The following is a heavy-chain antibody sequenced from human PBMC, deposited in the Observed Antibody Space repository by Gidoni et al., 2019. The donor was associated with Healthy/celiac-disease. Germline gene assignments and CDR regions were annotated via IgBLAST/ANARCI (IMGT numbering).Heavy chain of an antibody. V-gene: IGHV3-20*04. CDR2: INWNGGST. D-gene: IGHD3-9*01. CDR3: ARTGGLRYFDWSYAFDI. Sequence: EVQLVESGGGVVRPGGSRRLSCAASGFTCEDYGMSWVRQAPGKGLEWVSGINWNGGSTGYADSVKGRFTISRDNAKNSLYLQMNSLRAEDTALYYCARTGGLRYFDWSYAFDIWGQGTMVTVSS. J-gene: IGHJ3*02. CDR1: GFTCEDYG.